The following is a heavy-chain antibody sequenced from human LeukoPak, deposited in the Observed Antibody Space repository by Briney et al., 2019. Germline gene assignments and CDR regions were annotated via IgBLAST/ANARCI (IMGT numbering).Heavy chain of an antibody. J-gene: IGHJ6*03. V-gene: IGHV4-59*01. D-gene: IGHD5-18*01. CDR3: ARTTEGGYTYGYFYYYYMDV. Sequence: SETLSLTCTVSGVSISSYYWSWLRQPPGKGLEWVGYIYHSGSTNYNPSLKSRVTISVGTSNNQFSLKLSSVTAADTAVYYCARTTEGGYTYGYFYYYYMDVWGKGTTVTISS. CDR2: IYHSGST. CDR1: GVSISSYY.